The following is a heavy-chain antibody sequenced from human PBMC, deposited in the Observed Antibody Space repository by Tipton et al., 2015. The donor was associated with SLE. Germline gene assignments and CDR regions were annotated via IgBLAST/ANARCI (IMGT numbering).Heavy chain of an antibody. D-gene: IGHD3-3*01. J-gene: IGHJ3*02. CDR1: GGSINNYY. CDR2: IYSSGGT. V-gene: IGHV4-4*08. Sequence: TLSLTCSVPGGSINNYYWNWIRQTQGKGLEWIGYIYSSGGTDYNPSLKSRLTISVETSKNQFSLKLTSVTAADTAVYYCARGNYDFRGRTFDIWGQGTMVTVSS. CDR3: ARGNYDFRGRTFDI.